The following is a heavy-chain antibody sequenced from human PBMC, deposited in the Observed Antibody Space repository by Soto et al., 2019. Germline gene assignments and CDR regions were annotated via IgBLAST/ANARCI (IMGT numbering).Heavy chain of an antibody. CDR2: IYPGDSDT. J-gene: IGHJ4*02. CDR3: TRLLNTATVTDTAY. Sequence: GESLKISCKTSGYSFTSYWIACVRQMPWKGLEWMGIIYPGDSDTRYSPSFQGQVTISADKSISTAYLRWGSLKASDTAMYYCTRLLNTATVTDTAYGRQGTLVTVSS. CDR1: GYSFTSYW. V-gene: IGHV5-51*01. D-gene: IGHD5-18*01.